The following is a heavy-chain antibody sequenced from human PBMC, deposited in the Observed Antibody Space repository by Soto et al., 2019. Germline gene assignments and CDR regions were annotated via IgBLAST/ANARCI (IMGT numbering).Heavy chain of an antibody. CDR2: INAGNGNT. CDR3: ARSDLRNPKNFRLIDY. CDR1: GYTFTSYA. Sequence: ASVKVSCQASGYTFTSYAMHWVRQAPGQRLEWMGWINAGNGNTKYSQKFQGRVTITRDTSASTAYMELSSLRSEDTAVYYCARSDLRNPKNFRLIDYWGQGTLVTVSS. V-gene: IGHV1-3*01. J-gene: IGHJ4*02. D-gene: IGHD1-1*01.